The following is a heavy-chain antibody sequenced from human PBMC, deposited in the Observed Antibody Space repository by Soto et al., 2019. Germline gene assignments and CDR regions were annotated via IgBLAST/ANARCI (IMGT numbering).Heavy chain of an antibody. J-gene: IGHJ4*02. D-gene: IGHD5-12*01. CDR3: ANRRDGYNYFDY. CDR2: ISGSGGST. CDR1: GFTFSSYA. V-gene: IGHV3-23*01. Sequence: QSGGSLRLSCAASGFTFSSYAMSWVRQAPGKGLEWVSAISGSGGSTYYADSVKGRFTISRDNSKNTLYLQMNSLRAEDTAVYYCANRRDGYNYFDYWGQGTLVTVS.